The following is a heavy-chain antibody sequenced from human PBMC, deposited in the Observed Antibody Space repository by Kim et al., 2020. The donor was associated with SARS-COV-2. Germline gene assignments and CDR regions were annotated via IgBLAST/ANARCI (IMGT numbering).Heavy chain of an antibody. CDR1: GGSISSYY. D-gene: IGHD2-15*01. J-gene: IGHJ3*02. Sequence: SETLSLTCTVSGGSISSYYLSWIRQPPGKGLEWIGYIYYSGSTNYNPSLKSRVTISVDTSKNQFSLKLSSVTAADTAVYYCAREYCSGGSCYRDAFDIWGQGTMVTVSS. CDR2: IYYSGST. V-gene: IGHV4-59*01. CDR3: AREYCSGGSCYRDAFDI.